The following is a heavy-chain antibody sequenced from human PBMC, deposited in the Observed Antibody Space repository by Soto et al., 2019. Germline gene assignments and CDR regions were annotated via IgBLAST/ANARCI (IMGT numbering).Heavy chain of an antibody. CDR1: GYTFTDYD. D-gene: IGHD2-2*01. CDR2: MNPNSGNT. Sequence: GASVKVSCKTSGYTFTDYDINWVRQATGQGLEWMGWMNPNSGNTGYAQKFQGRVSMTRNTATNTAYMELSSLRSDDTAIYYCARDSSTTNPVWGQGTMVTVSS. V-gene: IGHV1-8*01. J-gene: IGHJ3*01. CDR3: ARDSSTTNPV.